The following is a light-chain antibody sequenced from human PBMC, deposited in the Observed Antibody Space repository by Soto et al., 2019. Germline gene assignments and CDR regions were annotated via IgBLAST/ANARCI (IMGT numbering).Light chain of an antibody. Sequence: QSALTQPASVSGTPGQSITISCTGTSSDVGGYNYVSWYQQHPGKAPKLMIYDVRNRPSGVSNRFSGSKSGNTASPTISGLQAEDEAYYYCSSYTSSSTQVFGGGTKLTVL. CDR2: DVR. CDR3: SSYTSSSTQV. J-gene: IGLJ2*01. V-gene: IGLV2-14*01. CDR1: SSDVGGYNY.